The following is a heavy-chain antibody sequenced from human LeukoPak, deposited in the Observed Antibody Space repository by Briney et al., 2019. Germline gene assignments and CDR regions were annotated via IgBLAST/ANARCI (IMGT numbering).Heavy chain of an antibody. Sequence: GGSLRLSCAASGFTFSSYSMNWVRQAPGKGLEWVSSISSSSSYIYYADSVKGRFTISRDNAKNSLYLQMNSLRAEDTAVYYCAREDYYDSSGYQNDYWGQGTLVTVSS. D-gene: IGHD3-22*01. CDR3: AREDYYDSSGYQNDY. CDR2: ISSSSSYI. V-gene: IGHV3-21*01. J-gene: IGHJ4*02. CDR1: GFTFSSYS.